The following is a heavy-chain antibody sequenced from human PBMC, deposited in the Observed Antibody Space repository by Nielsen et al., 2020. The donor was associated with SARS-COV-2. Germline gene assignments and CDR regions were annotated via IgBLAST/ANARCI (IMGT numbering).Heavy chain of an antibody. V-gene: IGHV3-23*01. CDR2: ISAST. J-gene: IGHJ4*02. Sequence: GESLKISCVVPGFTISTYAMSWVRQAPGKGLEWVSAISASTYYADSVKGRFTISRDNGKNSLYLQMNSLRVEDTAVYYCAREGRNLPLDYWGQGTLVTVSS. CDR1: GFTISTYA. CDR3: AREGRNLPLDY.